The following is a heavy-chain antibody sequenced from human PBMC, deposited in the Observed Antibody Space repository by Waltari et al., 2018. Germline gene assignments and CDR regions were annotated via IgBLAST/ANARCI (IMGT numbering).Heavy chain of an antibody. CDR2: IIPIFGTA. CDR3: ARTMIRTTYDAFDI. V-gene: IGHV1-69*05. J-gene: IGHJ3*02. D-gene: IGHD3-22*01. Sequence: QVQLVQSGAEVKKPGSSVKVSCKASGGTFRSYAIRCVRQAPVQGLEWMGGIIPIFGTANYAQKFQGRVTITTDESTSTAYMELSSLRSEDTAVYYCARTMIRTTYDAFDIWGQGTMVTVSS. CDR1: GGTFRSYA.